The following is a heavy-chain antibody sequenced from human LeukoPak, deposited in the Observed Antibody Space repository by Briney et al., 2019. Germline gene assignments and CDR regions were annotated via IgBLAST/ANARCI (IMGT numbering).Heavy chain of an antibody. CDR3: ASISPYGSGSWEY. J-gene: IGHJ4*02. D-gene: IGHD3-10*01. CDR2: INPSGGST. Sequence: ASVKVSCKASGYTFISYGISWVRQAPGQGLEWMGIINPSGGSTSYAQKFQGRVTMTRDTSTSTVYMELSSLRSEDTAVYYCASISPYGSGSWEYWGQGTLVTVSS. CDR1: GYTFISYG. V-gene: IGHV1-46*01.